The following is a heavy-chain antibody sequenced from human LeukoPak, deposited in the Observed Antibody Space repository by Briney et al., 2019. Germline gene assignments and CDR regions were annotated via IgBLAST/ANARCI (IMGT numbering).Heavy chain of an antibody. V-gene: IGHV4-34*01. CDR2: INHSGST. D-gene: IGHD3-16*02. CDR1: GFTVSSNY. CDR3: ARDGYYDYVWGSYRYEYYFDY. J-gene: IGHJ4*02. Sequence: GSLRLSCAASGFTVSSNYMSWVRQAPGKGLEWIGEINHSGSTNYNPSLKSRVTISVDTSKNQFSLKLSSVTAADTAVYYCARDGYYDYVWGSYRYEYYFDYWGQGTLVTVSS.